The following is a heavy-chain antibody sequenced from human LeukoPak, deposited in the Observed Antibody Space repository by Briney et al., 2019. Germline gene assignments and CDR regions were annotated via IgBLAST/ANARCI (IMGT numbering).Heavy chain of an antibody. CDR2: IIPIFGTA. Sequence: SVKVSCKASGGTLSSYAISWVRQAPGQGLEWMGGIIPIFGTANYAQKFQGRVTITADKSTSTAYMELGSLRSEDTAVYYCARDVCSSTSCWFDPWGQGTLVTVSS. CDR1: GGTLSSYA. J-gene: IGHJ5*02. CDR3: ARDVCSSTSCWFDP. D-gene: IGHD2-2*01. V-gene: IGHV1-69*06.